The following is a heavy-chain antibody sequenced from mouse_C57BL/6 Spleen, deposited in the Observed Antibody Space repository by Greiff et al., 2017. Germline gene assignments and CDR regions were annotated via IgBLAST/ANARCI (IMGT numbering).Heavy chain of an antibody. CDR3: ARWDYYGSSYGWYFDV. Sequence: EVKLMESGPGLVKPSQSLSLTCSVTGYSITSGYYWNWIRQFPGNKLEWMGYISYDGSNNYNPTLKNRISLTRDTSKNQFFLKLNSVTTEGTATYYCARWDYYGSSYGWYFDVWGTGTTVTVSS. CDR2: ISYDGSN. J-gene: IGHJ1*03. D-gene: IGHD1-1*01. CDR1: GYSITSGYY. V-gene: IGHV3-6*01.